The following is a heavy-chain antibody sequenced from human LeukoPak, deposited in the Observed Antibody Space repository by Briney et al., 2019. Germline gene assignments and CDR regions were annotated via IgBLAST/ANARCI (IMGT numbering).Heavy chain of an antibody. D-gene: IGHD2-2*02. J-gene: IGHJ4*02. V-gene: IGHV3-74*01. CDR3: ARALVGSTSCYNY. CDR2: INSDGSST. CDR1: EFTFSTYW. Sequence: GGSLRLSCAASEFTFSTYWMHWVRQAPGKGLVWVSRINSDGSSTNYADSVKGRFTISRDNAKNSLYLQMNSLRAEDTAVYYCARALVGSTSCYNYWGQGTLVTVSS.